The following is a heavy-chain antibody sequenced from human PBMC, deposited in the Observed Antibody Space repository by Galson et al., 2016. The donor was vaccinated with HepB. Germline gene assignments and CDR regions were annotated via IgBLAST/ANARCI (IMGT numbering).Heavy chain of an antibody. CDR1: GYTFITYY. Sequence: SCKASGYTFITYYMHWVRQAPGQGPEWMGIINPSGGDATYAQRFQGRLTLTIDSSTSTFYMELSSMSFEDTAVYYCARESGAYYIHSDYWGQGTLVTVSS. D-gene: IGHD1-26*01. CDR3: ARESGAYYIHSDY. CDR2: INPSGGDA. J-gene: IGHJ4*02. V-gene: IGHV1-46*01.